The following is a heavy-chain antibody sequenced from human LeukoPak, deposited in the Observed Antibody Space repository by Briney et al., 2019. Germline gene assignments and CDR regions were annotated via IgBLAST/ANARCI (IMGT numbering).Heavy chain of an antibody. CDR1: GLTFSSYA. CDR2: ISGSGGST. V-gene: IGHV3-23*01. D-gene: IGHD6-19*01. Sequence: GGSLRLSCAASGLTFSSYAMSWVRQAPGKGLEWVSAISGSGGSTYYADSVKGRFTISRDNSKNTLYLQMNSLRAEDTAVYYCAKDPRIEQWLYGMDVWGKGTTVTVSS. J-gene: IGHJ6*04. CDR3: AKDPRIEQWLYGMDV.